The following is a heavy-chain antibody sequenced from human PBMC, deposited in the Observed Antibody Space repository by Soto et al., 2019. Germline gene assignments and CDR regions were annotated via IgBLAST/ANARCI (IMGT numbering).Heavy chain of an antibody. CDR1: GFTFSSYG. V-gene: IGHV3-23*01. Sequence: GGSLRLSCAASGFTFSSYGMSWVRQAPGKGLEWVSSIRGSDARTFYSDSVKGRFTISRDTSKNTVYLQMNSLRGEDTALYYCAKDLYYDILTGSDYWGQGTMVTVSS. CDR3: AKDLYYDILTGSDY. D-gene: IGHD3-9*01. J-gene: IGHJ4*02. CDR2: IRGSDART.